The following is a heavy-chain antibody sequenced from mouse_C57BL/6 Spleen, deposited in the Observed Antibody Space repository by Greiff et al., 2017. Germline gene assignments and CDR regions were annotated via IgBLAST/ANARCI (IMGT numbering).Heavy chain of an antibody. CDR1: GYTFTSYW. V-gene: IGHV1-74*01. J-gene: IGHJ4*01. CDR2: IHPSDSDT. Sequence: QVQLQQPGAELVKPGASVKVSCKASGYTFTSYWMHWVKQRPGQGLEWIGRIHPSDSDTNYNQKFKGKATLTVDKSSSTAYMQLSSLTSEDSAVYYGAIVWAFYDGTFYYAMDCRGQGASVTVAS. CDR3: AIVWAFYDGTFYYAMDC. D-gene: IGHD2-1*01.